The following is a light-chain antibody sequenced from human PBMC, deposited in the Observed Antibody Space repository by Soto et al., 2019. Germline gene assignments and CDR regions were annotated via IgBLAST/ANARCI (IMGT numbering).Light chain of an antibody. CDR2: DVS. J-gene: IGLJ1*01. Sequence: QSVLTQPASVSGSPGQSITISCTGTSSDVGGYNYVSWYQQHPGKAPKLMIYDVSNRPSGVSNRFSGSKSGNTASLTISGLQAEDEADYYCSSYTSSSTPRYVFGTGTKVT. V-gene: IGLV2-14*01. CDR1: SSDVGGYNY. CDR3: SSYTSSSTPRYV.